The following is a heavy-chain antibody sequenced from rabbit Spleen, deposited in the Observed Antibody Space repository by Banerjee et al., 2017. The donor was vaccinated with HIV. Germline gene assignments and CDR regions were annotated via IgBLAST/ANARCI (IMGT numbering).Heavy chain of an antibody. V-gene: IGHV1S45*01. CDR3: ARGSAAMTMVITGFYLNL. Sequence: QEQLEESGGDLVQPEGSLTLTCKASGLDFSNSYWICWVRQAPGKGLEWIACINTGNSGRPWYASWANGRFTISKTSSTTVTLEMTSLTAADTATYFCARGSAAMTMVITGFYLNLWGPGTLVTVS. CDR1: GLDFSNSYW. J-gene: IGHJ4*01. CDR2: INTGNSGRP. D-gene: IGHD2-1*01.